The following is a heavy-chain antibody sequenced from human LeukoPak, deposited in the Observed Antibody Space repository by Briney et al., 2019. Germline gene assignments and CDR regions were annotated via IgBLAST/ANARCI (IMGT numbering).Heavy chain of an antibody. J-gene: IGHJ6*03. V-gene: IGHV3-20*04. CDR3: ARVQLVDYYYYSYMDV. CDR1: GFSFNDYG. Sequence: GGSLRLSCAASGFSFNDYGMSWVRQAPGQGPEWVSGITWNGGSTDYAASVKGRFTISRDNAKNSLYLQMNSLRAEDTALYYCARVQLVDYYYYSYMDVWGKGTTVTVSS. CDR2: ITWNGGST. D-gene: IGHD6-6*01.